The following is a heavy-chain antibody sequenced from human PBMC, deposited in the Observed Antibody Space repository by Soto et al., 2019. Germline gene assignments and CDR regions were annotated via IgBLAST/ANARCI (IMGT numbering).Heavy chain of an antibody. V-gene: IGHV3-23*01. CDR1: GFTFSTYA. J-gene: IGHJ3*02. D-gene: IGHD6-19*01. CDR2: LSGSGLST. Sequence: GGSLRLSCAASGFTFSTYAMTWVRQAPGKGLEWVSALSGSGLSTYYTDSVKGRFTTSRDTSKNTLYLQMSSLRAEDTAVYYCAKGVAGKSRGAFDIWGQGTMVTVSS. CDR3: AKGVAGKSRGAFDI.